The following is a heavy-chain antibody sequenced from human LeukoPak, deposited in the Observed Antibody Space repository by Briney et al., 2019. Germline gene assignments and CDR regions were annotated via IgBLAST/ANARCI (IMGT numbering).Heavy chain of an antibody. CDR1: GYSISSGYY. J-gene: IGHJ4*02. CDR3: ASGLHCSSTSCYRGPVDY. Sequence: PSETLSLTCTVSGYSISSGYYWGWIRQPPGKGLEWIGSIYHSGSTYYNPSLKSRVTISVDTSKNQFSLKLSSVTAADTAVYYCASGLHCSSTSCYRGPVDYWGQGTLVTVSS. CDR2: IYHSGST. D-gene: IGHD2-2*02. V-gene: IGHV4-38-2*02.